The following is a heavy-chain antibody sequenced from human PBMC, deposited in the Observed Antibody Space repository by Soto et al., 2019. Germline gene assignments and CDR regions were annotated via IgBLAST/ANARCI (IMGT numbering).Heavy chain of an antibody. J-gene: IGHJ4*02. V-gene: IGHV1-18*04. Sequence: QIQLVQSGLEVKKPGASVRVSCKTSGYSFVTYGISWVRQAPGQGPEWLAWIGPYKGSTRYSERLRGRAPLSREVHRTTVYMKLRGLGSDNTAGHYCAGDVKHWWVSQRGGYDYWGQGDLVTVSA. CDR1: GYSFVTYG. D-gene: IGHD2-8*02. CDR2: IGPYKGST. CDR3: AGDVKHWWVSQRGGYDY.